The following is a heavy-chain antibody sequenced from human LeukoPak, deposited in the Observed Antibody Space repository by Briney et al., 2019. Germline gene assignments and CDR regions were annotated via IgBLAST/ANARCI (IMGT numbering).Heavy chain of an antibody. J-gene: IGHJ4*02. Sequence: SGTLSLTCAVSGDSISSGNWWSWVRQPPGKGLEWIGEIYYSGSTNYNPSLKRRVTVSVDKSKNQFSLNLSSVTAADTAVYYCARGPEWYYFDYWGQGTLVTVSS. CDR2: IYYSGST. CDR1: GDSISSGNW. V-gene: IGHV4-4*02. CDR3: ARGPEWYYFDY. D-gene: IGHD3-3*01.